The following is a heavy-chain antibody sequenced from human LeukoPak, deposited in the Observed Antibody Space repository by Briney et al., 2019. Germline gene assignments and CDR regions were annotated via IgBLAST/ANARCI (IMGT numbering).Heavy chain of an antibody. CDR3: ARGYYSSGWPDAFDI. V-gene: IGHV1-8*01. CDR2: MNPNSGNT. J-gene: IGHJ3*02. CDR1: GYTFPHFD. D-gene: IGHD6-19*01. Sequence: GSVTGSSQASGYTFPHFDIKRVRQATGQGGGGVGWMNPNSGNTGYAQKFQGRVTMTRNTSISTAYMELSSLRSEDTAVYYCARGYYSSGWPDAFDIWGQGTMATVSS.